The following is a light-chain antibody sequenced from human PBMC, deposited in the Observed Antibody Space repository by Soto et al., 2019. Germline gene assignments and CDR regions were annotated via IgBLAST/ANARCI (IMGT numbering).Light chain of an antibody. Sequence: EIVLTQSPATLSLSPGERATLSCRASQSVSSHLAWYQQKPGQAPRLLIYDASNRATGIPARFSGSGSGTDFTLPISSLEPEDFAVYYCQQRSNWPLITFGQGTRLEIK. CDR1: QSVSSH. CDR3: QQRSNWPLIT. J-gene: IGKJ5*01. V-gene: IGKV3-11*01. CDR2: DAS.